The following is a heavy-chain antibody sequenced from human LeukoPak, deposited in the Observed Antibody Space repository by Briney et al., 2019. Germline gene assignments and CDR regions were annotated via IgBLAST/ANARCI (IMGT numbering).Heavy chain of an antibody. V-gene: IGHV3-30*04. D-gene: IGHD1-1*01. CDR3: ARAANWNDGGFDY. CDR2: ISYDGSNK. CDR1: GFTFSSYV. J-gene: IGHJ4*02. Sequence: PGRSLRLSCAASGFTFSSYVIHWVRQAPGKGLEWVAVISYDGSNKYYADSVKGRFTISRDNSKNTVYLQMTSLRAENTAVYYCARAANWNDGGFDYWGQGTLVTVSS.